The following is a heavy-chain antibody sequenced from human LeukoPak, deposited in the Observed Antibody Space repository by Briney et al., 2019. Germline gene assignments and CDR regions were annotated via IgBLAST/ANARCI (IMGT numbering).Heavy chain of an antibody. V-gene: IGHV3-23*01. CDR1: GFTLSSYA. D-gene: IGHD3-22*01. CDR2: ISGSGGST. CDR3: ARHGSLYDRSGYYSAGFDY. Sequence: GGSLRLSCAASGFTLSSYAMSWGRQAPGKGLEGVSAISGSGGSTYYADSVKGRFTISRDNSKNTLYLQMNSLRAADTAAYSCARHGSLYDRSGYYSAGFDYWGQGTLVTVSS. J-gene: IGHJ4*02.